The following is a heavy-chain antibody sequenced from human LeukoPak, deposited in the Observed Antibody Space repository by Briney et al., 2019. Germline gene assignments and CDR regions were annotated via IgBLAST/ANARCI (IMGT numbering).Heavy chain of an antibody. CDR3: AREEGPYFDC. Sequence: PGGSLRLSCAASGFTFHDHGMSGVRQVRGKGLEWVSALNWNGDNTGYADSVKGRFTISRDNAKKSLYLQMNSLTAEDTAYYYCAREEGPYFDCWGQGTLVTVSS. V-gene: IGHV3-20*04. J-gene: IGHJ4*02. CDR1: GFTFHDHG. CDR2: LNWNGDNT.